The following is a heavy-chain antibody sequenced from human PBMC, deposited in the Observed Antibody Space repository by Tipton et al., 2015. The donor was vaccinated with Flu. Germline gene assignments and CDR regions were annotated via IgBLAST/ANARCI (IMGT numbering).Heavy chain of an antibody. D-gene: IGHD6-13*01. J-gene: IGHJ6*02. CDR2: IYHSGST. Sequence: TLSLTCAVSGGSISSGGYSWIWIRQPPGKGLEWIGYIYHSGSTYYNASLKSRVTIPVDRSKNQFSLKLSSVTAADTAVYYCARSTPIAATGWGMDVWGQGTTVTVSS. CDR3: ARSTPIAATGWGMDV. CDR1: GGSISSGGYS. V-gene: IGHV4-30-2*01.